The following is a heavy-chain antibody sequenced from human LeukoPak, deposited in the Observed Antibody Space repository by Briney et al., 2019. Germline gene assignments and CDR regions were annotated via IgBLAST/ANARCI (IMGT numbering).Heavy chain of an antibody. D-gene: IGHD1-26*01. CDR2: ISSSSSTI. J-gene: IGHJ4*02. CDR1: GFTSSSYS. CDR3: ARDLVVGATGFDY. Sequence: GGSLRLSCAASGFTSSSYSMNWVRQAPGKGLEWVPYISSSSSTIYYADSVKGRFTISRDNAKNSLYLQMNSLRDEDTAVYYCARDLVVGATGFDYWGQGTLVTVSS. V-gene: IGHV3-48*02.